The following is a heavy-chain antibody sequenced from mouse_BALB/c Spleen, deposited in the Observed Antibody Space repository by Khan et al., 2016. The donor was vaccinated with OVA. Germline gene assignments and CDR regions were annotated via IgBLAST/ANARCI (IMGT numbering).Heavy chain of an antibody. Sequence: VRLQQSGTVLARPGASVKMSCKASGYTFTSYWMHWVKQRPGQGLEWIGGIFPENSETNYNQKLKGRAKLTVVTSATTAKMELSSLTNEDSAVYYCTRAGYGAFAYWGQGTLVTVSA. CDR1: GYTFTSYW. CDR3: TRAGYGAFAY. CDR2: IFPENSET. V-gene: IGHV1-5*01. D-gene: IGHD1-1*01. J-gene: IGHJ3*01.